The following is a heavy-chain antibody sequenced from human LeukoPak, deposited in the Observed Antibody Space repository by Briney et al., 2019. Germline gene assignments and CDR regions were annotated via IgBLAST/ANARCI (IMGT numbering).Heavy chain of an antibody. Sequence: KSSQTLSLTCTVSGGSISSGGYYWSWIRQHPGKGLEWIGYIYYSGSTYYNPSLKSRVTISVDTSKNQFSLKLSSVTAADTAVYYCARHHQLLFGGGDYWGQGTLVTVSS. J-gene: IGHJ4*02. V-gene: IGHV4-31*03. CDR3: ARHHQLLFGGGDY. CDR1: GGSISSGGYY. CDR2: IYYSGST. D-gene: IGHD2-2*01.